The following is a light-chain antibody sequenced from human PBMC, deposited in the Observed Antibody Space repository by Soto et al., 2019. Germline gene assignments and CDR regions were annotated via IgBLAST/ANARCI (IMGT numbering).Light chain of an antibody. Sequence: DIQMTQSPSTLSASVGDRVTITCRASQSLRNWLAWYQQKPGKAPKLLIYKASSLESGVPSRFSGSVSGAEFTLTINGLQPDDFATYYCQQYDTHSWTFGQGTKV. CDR3: QQYDTHSWT. V-gene: IGKV1-5*03. CDR1: QSLRNW. CDR2: KAS. J-gene: IGKJ1*01.